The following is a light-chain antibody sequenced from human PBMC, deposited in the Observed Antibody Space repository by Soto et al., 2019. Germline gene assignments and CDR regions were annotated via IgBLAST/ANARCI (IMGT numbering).Light chain of an antibody. CDR1: SSDVGSYNF. CDR2: EVS. CDR3: CSYAGNSGV. Sequence: QSVLTQPVSVSGSPGQSIIISCTGTSSDVGSYNFVSWYQQHPGKAPKLMIYEVSKRPSGVSNRFSGSKSGNTASLSISGRQPEDEADYYCCSYAGNSGVFGGGTKLTVL. J-gene: IGLJ3*02. V-gene: IGLV2-23*02.